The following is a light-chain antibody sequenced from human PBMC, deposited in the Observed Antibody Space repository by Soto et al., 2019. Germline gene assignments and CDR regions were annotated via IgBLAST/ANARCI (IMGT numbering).Light chain of an antibody. Sequence: QSALTQPPSVSGSPGQSVAISCTGTSSDVGSYNRVSWYQQPPGAAPKLMIYEVSNRPSGVPDRFSESKSGNTASLTISGLHAEDEADYYCNSYTGRSTYVFGTGTKVTVL. V-gene: IGLV2-18*02. J-gene: IGLJ1*01. CDR1: SSDVGSYNR. CDR2: EVS. CDR3: NSYTGRSTYV.